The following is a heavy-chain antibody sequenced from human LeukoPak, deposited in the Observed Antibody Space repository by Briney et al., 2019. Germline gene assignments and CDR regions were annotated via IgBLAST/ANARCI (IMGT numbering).Heavy chain of an antibody. V-gene: IGHV3-23*01. CDR1: GFTFSSYA. J-gene: IGHJ4*02. Sequence: PGGSLRLSCAVSGFTFSSYAMTCVRQAPGRGLEWVSFISASGGTTYYADSVKGRFTISRDNSKNTLFLQMNSLRAEDTAVYYCAKDSLPSYGGYFDFWGQGTLVTVSS. CDR3: AKDSLPSYGGYFDF. CDR2: ISASGGTT. D-gene: IGHD3-16*01.